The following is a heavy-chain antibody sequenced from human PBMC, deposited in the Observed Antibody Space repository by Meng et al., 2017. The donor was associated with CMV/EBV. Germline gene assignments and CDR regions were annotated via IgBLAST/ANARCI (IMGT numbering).Heavy chain of an antibody. V-gene: IGHV3-30*02. CDR3: AIGEYDILTGSRP. J-gene: IGHJ5*02. CDR2: IRYDGSNK. D-gene: IGHD3-9*01. CDR1: GFTFSSYG. Sequence: GESLKISCAASGFTFSSYGMHWVRQAPGKGLEWVAFIRYDGSNKYHADSVKGRFTISRDNSKNTLYLQMNSLRAEDTAVYYCAIGEYDILTGSRPWGQGTLVTVSS.